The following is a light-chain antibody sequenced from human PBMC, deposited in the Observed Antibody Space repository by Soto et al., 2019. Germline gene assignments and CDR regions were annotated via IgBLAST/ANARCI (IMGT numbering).Light chain of an antibody. CDR1: SSDVGGYNY. Sequence: QSALTQPASVSGSPGQSVTISCTGTSSDVGGYNYVSWYQQHPGKAPTLMIYEVNYRPSGVSDRFSGSKSGNTASLPISGLQAEDEADYYCSSYTNSTTLVVFGGGTKLTVL. CDR2: EVN. CDR3: SSYTNSTTLVV. V-gene: IGLV2-14*01. J-gene: IGLJ2*01.